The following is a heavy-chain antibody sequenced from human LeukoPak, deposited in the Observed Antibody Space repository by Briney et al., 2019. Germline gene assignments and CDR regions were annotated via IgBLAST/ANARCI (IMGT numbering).Heavy chain of an antibody. CDR3: ARAIVVVPAAIYYYGMDA. J-gene: IGHJ6*02. D-gene: IGHD2-2*01. CDR2: INHSGST. CDR1: GGSFSGYY. V-gene: IGHV4-34*01. Sequence: SETLSLTCAVYGGSFSGYYWSWIRQPPGKGLEWIGEINHSGSTNYNPSLKSRVTISVDTFKNQFSLKLSSVTAADTAVYYCARAIVVVPAAIYYYGMDAWGQGTTVTVSS.